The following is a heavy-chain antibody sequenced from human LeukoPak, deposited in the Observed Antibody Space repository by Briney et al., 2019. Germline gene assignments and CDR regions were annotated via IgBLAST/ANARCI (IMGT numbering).Heavy chain of an antibody. D-gene: IGHD2-21*02. CDR2: IRNDGSNQ. J-gene: IGHJ4*02. V-gene: IGHV3-30*02. Sequence: RTLRLSCAASGFTFCSYGMHGGREAPGKGLEWVTVIRNDGSNQYYADSVRGRFTISRDSSKNTLYLQMHTLRAEDTAVYYWSKGVKHIVVVTAQHYFDYWGQGTPVTVSS. CDR1: GFTFCSYG. CDR3: SKGVKHIVVVTAQHYFDY.